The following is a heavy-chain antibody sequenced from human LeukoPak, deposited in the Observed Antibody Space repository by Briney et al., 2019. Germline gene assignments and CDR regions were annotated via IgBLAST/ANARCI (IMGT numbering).Heavy chain of an antibody. CDR2: ISSSSSYI. V-gene: IGHV3-21*01. CDR3: ARDGHIAAADV. D-gene: IGHD6-13*01. Sequence: GGSLRLSCAASGFTFSSYSMNWVRQAPGKGLEWASSISSSSSYIYYADSVKGRFTISRDNAKNSLYLQMNSLRAEDTAVYYCARDGHIAAADVWGQGTTVTVSS. CDR1: GFTFSSYS. J-gene: IGHJ6*02.